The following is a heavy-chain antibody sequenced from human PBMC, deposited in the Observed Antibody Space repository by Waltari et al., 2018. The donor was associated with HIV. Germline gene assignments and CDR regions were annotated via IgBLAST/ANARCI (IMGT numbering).Heavy chain of an antibody. D-gene: IGHD1-1*01. CDR3: ARENWNGDRGWFDP. V-gene: IGHV4-34*01. CDR1: GGSFSGYY. CDR2: INHRGST. Sequence: QVHLQQWGAGLLKPSETLSLTCAVYGGSFSGYYWTWIRQPPGKGLEWIAEINHRGSTNYDPTLKSRVTISVDTSKNQFSLKLNSVTAADTAVYYCARENWNGDRGWFDPWGQGTLVTVSS. J-gene: IGHJ5*02.